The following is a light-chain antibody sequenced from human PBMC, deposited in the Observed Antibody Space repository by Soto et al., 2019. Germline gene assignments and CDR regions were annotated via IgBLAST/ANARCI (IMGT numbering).Light chain of an antibody. V-gene: IGKV1-5*03. CDR3: QQYNRYWT. Sequence: DIQMTQSPSTLSGSVGDRVTITCRASQTISSWLAWYQQKPGKAPKLLIYKASTLKSGVPSRFSGSGSETEFTLTVSSLFPDDFATYYCQQYNRYWTFGQGTKVDIK. CDR2: KAS. J-gene: IGKJ1*01. CDR1: QTISSW.